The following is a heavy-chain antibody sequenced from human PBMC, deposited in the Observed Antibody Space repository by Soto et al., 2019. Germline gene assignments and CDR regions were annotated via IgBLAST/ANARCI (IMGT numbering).Heavy chain of an antibody. CDR2: IYYSGST. CDR3: ARDKGYSSHNWFDP. D-gene: IGHD6-19*01. J-gene: IGHJ5*02. V-gene: IGHV4-59*01. Sequence: PSETLSLTCTVSGGSISSYYWSWIRQPPGKGLEWIGYIYYSGSTNYNPSLKSRVTISVDTSKNQFSLKLSSVTAADTAVYYCARDKGYSSHNWFDPWGQGTLVTVSS. CDR1: GGSISSYY.